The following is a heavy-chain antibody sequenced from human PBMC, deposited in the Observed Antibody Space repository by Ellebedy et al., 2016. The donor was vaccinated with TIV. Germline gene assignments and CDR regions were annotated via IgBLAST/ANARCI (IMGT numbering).Heavy chain of an antibody. V-gene: IGHV4-4*02. Sequence: MPSETLSLTCGVSGGSISSSNWWSWVRQPPGKGLEWSGEIYHSGSTNYNPSLKSRVTISVDKSKNQFSLKLSSVTAADTAVYYCASHMVRESTWFDPWGQGTLVTVSS. CDR3: ASHMVRESTWFDP. J-gene: IGHJ5*02. D-gene: IGHD3-10*01. CDR1: GGSISSSNW. CDR2: IYHSGST.